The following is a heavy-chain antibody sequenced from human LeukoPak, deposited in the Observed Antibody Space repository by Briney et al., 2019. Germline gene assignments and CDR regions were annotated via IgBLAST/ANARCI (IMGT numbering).Heavy chain of an antibody. D-gene: IGHD1-1*01. Sequence: ASVKVSCKASGYTFTSYGISWVRQAPGQGLEWMGWISAYNGNTNCAQKLQGRVTMTTDTSTSTAYMELRSLRSDDTAVYYCATRQNGGYYYYYMDVWGKGTTVTVSS. CDR1: GYTFTSYG. V-gene: IGHV1-18*01. J-gene: IGHJ6*03. CDR2: ISAYNGNT. CDR3: ATRQNGGYYYYYMDV.